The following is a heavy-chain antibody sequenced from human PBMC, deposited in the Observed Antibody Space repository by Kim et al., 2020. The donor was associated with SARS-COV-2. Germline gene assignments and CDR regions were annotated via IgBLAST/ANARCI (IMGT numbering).Heavy chain of an antibody. CDR3: VKDSSGSGSYYIPADYGMDV. D-gene: IGHD3-10*01. CDR1: GFTFSSYG. CDR2: IWYDGSNE. Sequence: GGSLRLSCAASGFTFSSYGMHWVRQAPGKGLEWVAVIWYDGSNEYYADSVKARFTISRDNSKNTLYLQMNSLRAEDTAVYYCVKDSSGSGSYYIPADYGMDVWGQGTAVTVSS. V-gene: IGHV3-33*06. J-gene: IGHJ6*02.